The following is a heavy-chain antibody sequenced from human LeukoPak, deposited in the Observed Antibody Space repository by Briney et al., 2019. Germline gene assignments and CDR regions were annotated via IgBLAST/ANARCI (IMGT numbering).Heavy chain of an antibody. CDR3: ARVVVVVPAAPETYYFES. V-gene: IGHV1-18*01. J-gene: IGHJ4*02. D-gene: IGHD2-2*01. CDR1: GYIFTNYG. Sequence: ASVKVSFKASGYIFTNYGISWVRQAPGQGLEWMGWIIAYNGDTKYPQRFQGRVTMTTDTTTNTAGMELRSLRSDGTAVYYCARVVVVVPAAPETYYFESWGQGTLVTVSS. CDR2: IIAYNGDT.